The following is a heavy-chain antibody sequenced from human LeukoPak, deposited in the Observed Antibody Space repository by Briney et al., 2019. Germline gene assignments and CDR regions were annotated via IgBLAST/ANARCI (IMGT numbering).Heavy chain of an antibody. Sequence: ASVKVSCKASGYTFTGYYMHWVRQAPGQGLEWMGWINPDSGGTNYAQKFQGRVTMTSDTSISTAYMELSRLTSDDTAVYFSARDIVVVTPGYWGQGTLVTVSS. CDR2: INPDSGGT. J-gene: IGHJ4*02. CDR3: ARDIVVVTPGY. D-gene: IGHD2-21*02. V-gene: IGHV1-2*02. CDR1: GYTFTGYY.